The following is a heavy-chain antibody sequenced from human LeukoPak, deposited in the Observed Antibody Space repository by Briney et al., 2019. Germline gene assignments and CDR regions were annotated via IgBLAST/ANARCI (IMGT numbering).Heavy chain of an antibody. Sequence: ASVKVSCKASGYTFTGYYMHWVRQAPGQGREWMGWINPNSGGTNYAQKFQGRVTMTRDTSISTAYMELSRLRSDDTAVYYCAIPRGEWFYDAFDIWGQGTMVTVSS. V-gene: IGHV1-2*02. CDR1: GYTFTGYY. J-gene: IGHJ3*02. D-gene: IGHD3-3*01. CDR2: INPNSGGT. CDR3: AIPRGEWFYDAFDI.